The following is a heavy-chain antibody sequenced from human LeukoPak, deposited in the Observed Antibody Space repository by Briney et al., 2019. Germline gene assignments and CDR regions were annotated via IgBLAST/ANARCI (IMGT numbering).Heavy chain of an antibody. CDR3: ARLFPPAARGYFDY. V-gene: IGHV4-31*03. D-gene: IGHD2-2*01. CDR1: GGSISSGGYY. CDR2: IYYSGST. Sequence: SETLSLTCTVSGGSISSGGYYWSWIRQHPGKGPEWIGYIYYSGSTYYNPSLKSRVTISVDTSKNQFSLKLSSVTAADTAVYYCARLFPPAARGYFDYWGQGTLVTVSS. J-gene: IGHJ4*02.